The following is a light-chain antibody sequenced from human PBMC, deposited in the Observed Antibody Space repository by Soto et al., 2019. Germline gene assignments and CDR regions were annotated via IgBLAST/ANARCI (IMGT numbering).Light chain of an antibody. CDR3: ISYRNTDTGV. CDR1: NSDIGDYNF. J-gene: IGLJ2*01. V-gene: IGLV2-14*01. Sequence: QSALTQPASVSGSPGQSITISCTGTNSDIGDYNFVSWYQQHPGKAPKLMIYEVNSRPSGVSNRFSGSKSGSTASLTISGLQPEDEAHYYCISYRNTDTGVFGGGTQLTVL. CDR2: EVN.